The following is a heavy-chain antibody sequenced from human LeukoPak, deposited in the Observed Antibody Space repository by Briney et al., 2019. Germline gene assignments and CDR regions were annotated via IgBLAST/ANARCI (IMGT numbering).Heavy chain of an antibody. Sequence: GSSVKVSCKASGGTFSSYAISWVRQAPGQGLEWMGRIIPIFGTANYAQKFQGRVTITTDESTSTAYMAVSSLRSEDTVVYYCARDDDSSGYYYNWGQGTLVTVSS. CDR3: ARDDDSSGYYYN. CDR2: IIPIFGTA. D-gene: IGHD3-22*01. CDR1: GGTFSSYA. V-gene: IGHV1-69*05. J-gene: IGHJ4*02.